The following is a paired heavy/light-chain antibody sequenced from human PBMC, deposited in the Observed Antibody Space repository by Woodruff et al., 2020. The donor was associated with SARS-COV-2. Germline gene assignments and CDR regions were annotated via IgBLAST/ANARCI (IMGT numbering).Light chain of an antibody. CDR1: SSNIGSNY. J-gene: IGLJ2*01. CDR3: AAWDDSLSGPGV. Sequence: QSVLTQPPSASGTPGQRVTISCSGSSSNIGSNYVYWYQQLPGTAPKLLIYRNNQRPSGVPDRFSGSKSGTSASLAISGLRSEDEADYYCAAWDDSLSGPGVFGGGTKLTVL. V-gene: IGLV1-47*01. CDR2: RNN.
Heavy chain of an antibody. D-gene: IGHD3-22*01. V-gene: IGHV4-39*01. Sequence: QLQLQESGPGLVKPSETLSLTCTVSGGSISSSSYYWGWIRQPPGKGLEWIGSIYYSGSTYYNPSLKSRVTISVDTSKNQFSLKLSSVTAADTAVYYCAVTYYYDSSGYQDAFDIWGQGTMVTVSS. CDR3: AVTYYYDSSGYQDAFDI. CDR1: GGSISSSSYY. J-gene: IGHJ3*02. CDR2: IYYSGST.